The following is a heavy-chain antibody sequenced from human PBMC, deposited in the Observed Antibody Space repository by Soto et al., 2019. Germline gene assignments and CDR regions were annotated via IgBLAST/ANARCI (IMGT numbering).Heavy chain of an antibody. J-gene: IGHJ6*04. Sequence: ASVKVSCKASGYTFTGYYMHWVRQAPGQGLERMGWINPNSGGTNYAQKFQGWVTMTRDTSISTAYMELSRLRSDDTAAYYCPRDQGIVVVAPAMQLKDLWYYVMDVWGKG. V-gene: IGHV1-2*04. CDR1: GYTFTGYY. CDR3: PRDQGIVVVAPAMQLKDLWYYVMDV. D-gene: IGHD2-2*01. CDR2: INPNSGGT.